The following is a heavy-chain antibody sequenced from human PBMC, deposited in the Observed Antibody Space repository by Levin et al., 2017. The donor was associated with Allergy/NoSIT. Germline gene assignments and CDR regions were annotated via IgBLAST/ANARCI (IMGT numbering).Heavy chain of an antibody. V-gene: IGHV1-2*02. D-gene: IGHD3-16*01. Sequence: AASVKVSCKASGYTFTGYYMHWVRQAPGQGLEWMGWINPNSGGTNYAQKFQGRVTMTRDTSISTAYMELSRLRSDDTAVYYCAVPASRGMGAFDIWGQGTMVTVSS. J-gene: IGHJ3*02. CDR3: AVPASRGMGAFDI. CDR2: INPNSGGT. CDR1: GYTFTGYY.